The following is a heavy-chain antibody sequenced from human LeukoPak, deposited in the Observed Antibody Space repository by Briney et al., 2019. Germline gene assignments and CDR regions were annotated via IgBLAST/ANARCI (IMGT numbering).Heavy chain of an antibody. CDR2: IYPGDSDT. D-gene: IGHD4-17*01. CDR1: GYSFTSYW. CDR3: ASTYYGDYEDFDY. J-gene: IGHJ4*02. V-gene: IGHV5-51*01. Sequence: GESLKISCKGSGYSFTSYWIGWVRQMPGKSLEWMGIIYPGDSDTRYSPSFQGQVTISADKSISTAYLQWSSLKASDTAMYYCASTYYGDYEDFDYWGQGTLVTVSS.